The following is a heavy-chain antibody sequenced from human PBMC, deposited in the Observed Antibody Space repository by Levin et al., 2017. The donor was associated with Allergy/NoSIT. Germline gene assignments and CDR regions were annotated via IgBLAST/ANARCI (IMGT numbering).Heavy chain of an antibody. J-gene: IGHJ4*02. CDR2: IYYSGST. CDR1: GGSISSSSYY. CDR3: ARQNGIVGASIDY. V-gene: IGHV4-39*01. D-gene: IGHD1-26*01. Sequence: ESLKISCTVSGGSISSSSYYWGWIRQPPGKGLEWIGSIYYSGSTYYNPSLKSRVTISVDTSKNQFSLKLSSVTAADTAVYYCARQNGIVGASIDYWGQGTLVTVSS.